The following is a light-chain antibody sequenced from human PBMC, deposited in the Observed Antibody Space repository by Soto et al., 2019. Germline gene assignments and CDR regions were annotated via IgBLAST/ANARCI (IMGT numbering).Light chain of an antibody. CDR1: QSVSSSY. CDR2: GAS. Sequence: EIVLTQSPGTLSLSPGERATLSCSASQSVSSSYLAWYQQKPGQAPRLLIYGASSRATGIPDRFSGSGSGTDFTLTISRLEPEDFAVYYCQQYGGSPLYTFGQGTKVDIK. V-gene: IGKV3-20*01. J-gene: IGKJ2*01. CDR3: QQYGGSPLYT.